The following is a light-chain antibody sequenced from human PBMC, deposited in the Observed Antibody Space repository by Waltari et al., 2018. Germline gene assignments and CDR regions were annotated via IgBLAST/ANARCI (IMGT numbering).Light chain of an antibody. Sequence: QSALTQPASVSGSPGQSITIPCTGSSNDLGTSNLVSWYQQHPGKAPKLMIYEGTERPSGVSNRFSGSKSGNTASLTISGLQAEDEADYYCCSYAGSTTFLYVFGTGTKVTVL. CDR2: EGT. CDR3: CSYAGSTTFLYV. V-gene: IGLV2-23*01. CDR1: SNDLGTSNL. J-gene: IGLJ1*01.